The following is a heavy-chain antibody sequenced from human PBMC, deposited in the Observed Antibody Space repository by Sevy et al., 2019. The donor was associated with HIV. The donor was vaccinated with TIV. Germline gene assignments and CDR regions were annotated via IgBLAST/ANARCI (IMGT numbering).Heavy chain of an antibody. CDR1: GFNFRNSW. CDR3: VRDKKEGASVLDY. Sequence: GGSLRLSCATFGFNFRNSWMAWVRQTPGKGLEFLADIKQDGYETYYVDSVKGRFTISRDNAKNSLHLQMNSLRAEDTAMYFCVRDKKEGASVLDYWGQGTPVTVSS. J-gene: IGHJ4*02. V-gene: IGHV3-7*03. CDR2: IKQDGYET. D-gene: IGHD1-26*01.